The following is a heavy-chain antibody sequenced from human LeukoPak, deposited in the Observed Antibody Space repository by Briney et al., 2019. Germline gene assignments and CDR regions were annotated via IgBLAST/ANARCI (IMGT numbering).Heavy chain of an antibody. CDR3: ARGHYYDSSGHSTTPLDY. CDR1: GGSINNYY. CDR2: IYYSGNT. V-gene: IGHV4-59*01. D-gene: IGHD3-22*01. Sequence: KPSETLSLTCTVSGGSINNYYWSWIRQSPGKGLEWIGYIYYSGNTNYSPSLKSRVTMSVDTSKNQFSLKLSSVTAAGTAVYYCARGHYYDSSGHSTTPLDYWGQGTLVTVSS. J-gene: IGHJ4*02.